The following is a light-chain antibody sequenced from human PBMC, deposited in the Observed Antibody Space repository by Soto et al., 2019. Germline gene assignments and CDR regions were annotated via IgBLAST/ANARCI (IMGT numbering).Light chain of an antibody. V-gene: IGKV1-17*01. CDR1: QGIRND. Sequence: DIHMTQSTSSLSASLGYTVPITCRATQGIRNDLGWYQQKPGKAPKRLIYAASSLQSGVPSRFSGSGSGTEFTLTISGLQPEDFATYYCLQHYFYPPWTFGQGTKVDIK. CDR3: LQHYFYPPWT. J-gene: IGKJ1*01. CDR2: AAS.